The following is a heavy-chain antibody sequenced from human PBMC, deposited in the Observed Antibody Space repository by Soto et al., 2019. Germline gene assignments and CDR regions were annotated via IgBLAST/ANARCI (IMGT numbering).Heavy chain of an antibody. J-gene: IGHJ6*02. Sequence: QVQRVQSGAEVKKPGSSVKVSCKASGGTFSSYAISWVRQAPGQGLEWRGGIVPIIYATHYAQKLQGRVTITADESTNTAYMELSSLRSEDSAVYYCARWGVQQLLTDSYYGMDVWGQGTTVTVSS. CDR3: ARWGVQQLLTDSYYGMDV. CDR1: GGTFSSYA. V-gene: IGHV1-69*01. D-gene: IGHD6-13*01. CDR2: IVPIIYAT.